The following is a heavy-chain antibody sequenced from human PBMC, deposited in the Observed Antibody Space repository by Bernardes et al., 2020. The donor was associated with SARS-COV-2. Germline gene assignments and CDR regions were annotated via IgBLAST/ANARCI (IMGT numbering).Heavy chain of an antibody. CDR2: ISGFNGDT. CDR3: AREVMVRISDTYRNGMDL. V-gene: IGHV1-18*01. CDR1: GYAFRSYG. Sequence: ASVKVSCKASGYAFRSYGISWVRQAPGQGLEWMGWISGFNGDTSYIQKIQDRVTLTTDTSTSTAYMDLRGLRSDDTAVYFCAREVMVRISDTYRNGMDLWGQGTTVTVSS. D-gene: IGHD3-10*01. J-gene: IGHJ6*02.